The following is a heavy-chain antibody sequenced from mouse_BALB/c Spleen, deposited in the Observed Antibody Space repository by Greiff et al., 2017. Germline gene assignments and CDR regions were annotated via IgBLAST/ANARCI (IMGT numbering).Heavy chain of an antibody. CDR2: IDPFNGGT. CDR3: ARGEYYFDY. CDR1: GYSFTSYY. J-gene: IGHJ2*01. Sequence: EVQLHQSGPELMKPGASVKISCKASGYSFTSYYMHWVKQSHGKSLEWIGYIDPFNGGTSYNQKFKGKATLTVDKSSSTAYMHLSSLTSEDSAVYYCARGEYYFDYWGQGTTLTVSS. V-gene: IGHV1S135*01.